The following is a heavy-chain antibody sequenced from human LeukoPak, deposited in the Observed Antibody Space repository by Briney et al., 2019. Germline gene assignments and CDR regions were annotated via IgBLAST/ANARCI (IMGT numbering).Heavy chain of an antibody. CDR3: ARAERGGSSFDY. Sequence: TSETLSLTCTVPGGSIGSYYWSWIRQPPGKRLEWTGYIYYSGSTNSNPSLKNRVTISVDTSKNQFSLKLSSVSAADTAVYYCARAERGGSSFDYWGQGTLVTVSS. V-gene: IGHV4-59*01. J-gene: IGHJ4*02. D-gene: IGHD6-6*01. CDR2: IYYSGST. CDR1: GGSIGSYY.